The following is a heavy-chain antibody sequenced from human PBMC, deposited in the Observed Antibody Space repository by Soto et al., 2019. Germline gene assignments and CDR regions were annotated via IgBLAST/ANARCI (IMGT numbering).Heavy chain of an antibody. V-gene: IGHV4-59*01. CDR3: ARAVLPPTAPSDF. J-gene: IGHJ4*02. Sequence: PSETLSLTCIVSGGSISNYYWSWIRQPPGKGLEWIGYIYYSGSTNYNPSLQSRVTISVDTSKNQFSLKLSSVTAADTAVYYCARAVLPPTAPSDFWGQGTLLTLSS. CDR2: IYYSGST. CDR1: GGSISNYY. D-gene: IGHD2-21*02.